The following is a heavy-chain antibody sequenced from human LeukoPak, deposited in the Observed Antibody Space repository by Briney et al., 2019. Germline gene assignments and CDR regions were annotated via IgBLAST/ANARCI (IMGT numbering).Heavy chain of an antibody. V-gene: IGHV3-7*01. CDR3: ARDPRWYHDY. Sequence: GGSLRLSCAASGFTFSSYAMSWVRQAPGKGLEWVANIKQDGSEKYYVDSVKGRFTISRDNAKNSLYLQMNSLRAEDTAVYYCARDPRWYHDYWGQGTLVTVSS. CDR1: GFTFSSYA. D-gene: IGHD6-13*01. CDR2: IKQDGSEK. J-gene: IGHJ4*02.